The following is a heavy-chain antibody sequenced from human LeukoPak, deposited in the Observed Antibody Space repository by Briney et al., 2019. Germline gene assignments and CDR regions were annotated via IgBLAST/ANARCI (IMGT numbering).Heavy chain of an antibody. CDR1: GGSISSYY. Sequence: SETLSLTCTVSGGSISSYYWSWIRQPPGKGLEWIGYIYYSGSTNYNPSLKSRVTISVDTSKNQFSLKLSSVTAADTAVYYCARAGGDGYTFDYWGQGTLVTVSS. D-gene: IGHD5-24*01. J-gene: IGHJ4*02. CDR3: ARAGGDGYTFDY. V-gene: IGHV4-59*01. CDR2: IYYSGST.